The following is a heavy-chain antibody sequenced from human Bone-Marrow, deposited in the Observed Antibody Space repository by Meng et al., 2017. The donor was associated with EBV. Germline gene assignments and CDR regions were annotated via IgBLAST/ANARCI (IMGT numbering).Heavy chain of an antibody. J-gene: IGHJ4*02. Sequence: QVQLQQWGAGLLXXXXXRXLTCAVYGGSFRGYYWSWIRQPPGKGLEWIGEINHSESTNYNPSLKSRVTISVDTSKNQFSLKLSSVTAADTAVYYCVASGSYRGPFEYWGQGTLVTVSS. CDR3: VASGSYRGPFEY. D-gene: IGHD1-26*01. V-gene: IGHV4-34*01. CDR2: INHSEST. CDR1: GGSFRGYY.